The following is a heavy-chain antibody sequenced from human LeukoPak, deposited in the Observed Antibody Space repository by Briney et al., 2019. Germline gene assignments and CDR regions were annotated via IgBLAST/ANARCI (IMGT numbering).Heavy chain of an antibody. D-gene: IGHD6-13*01. CDR3: ARDPSYSSHYYMDV. Sequence: GGSLRLSCAASGFTFSSYAMSWVRQAPGKGLEWVSAISGSGGSTYYADSVKGRFTISRDNSKNTLYLQMNSLRAEDTAVYYCARDPSYSSHYYMDVWGKGTTVTVSS. CDR2: ISGSGGST. V-gene: IGHV3-23*01. J-gene: IGHJ6*03. CDR1: GFTFSSYA.